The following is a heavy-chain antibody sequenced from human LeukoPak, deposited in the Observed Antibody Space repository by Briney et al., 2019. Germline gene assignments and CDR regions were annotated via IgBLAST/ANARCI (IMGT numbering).Heavy chain of an antibody. CDR3: ARLYCIGDCPPGY. Sequence: GGSLRLSCAASGFTFSSYTMNWVRQAPGKGLEWVSSISSTSSYISYADSVKGRFTVSRDNAKNSLYLQMNSLGAEDTAMYYCARLYCIGDCPPGYWGQGTLVTVSS. CDR2: ISSTSSYI. CDR1: GFTFSSYT. J-gene: IGHJ4*02. D-gene: IGHD2-21*02. V-gene: IGHV3-21*01.